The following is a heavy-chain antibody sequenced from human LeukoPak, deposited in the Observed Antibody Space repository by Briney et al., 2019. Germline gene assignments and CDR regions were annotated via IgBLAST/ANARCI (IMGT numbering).Heavy chain of an antibody. CDR2: IYYSGST. CDR1: GGSISSSSYY. CDR3: ARGRGDYYKN. V-gene: IGHV4-39*01. J-gene: IGHJ4*02. Sequence: SETLSLTCTVSGGSISSSSYYWGWIRQPPGKGLEWIGSIYYSGSTYYNPSLKSRVTISVDTSKNQFSLKLSSVTAADTAVYYCARGRGDYYKNWGQGTLVTVSS. D-gene: IGHD3-10*01.